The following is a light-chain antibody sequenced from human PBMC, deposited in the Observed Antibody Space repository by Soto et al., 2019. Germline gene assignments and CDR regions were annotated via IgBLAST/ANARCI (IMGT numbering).Light chain of an antibody. Sequence: DIHLTQSPSSLSASVGDRVTITCRASQSIADYLHWYQHKPGRVPKLLVYGASRLQSGVPSRFSGTGFGTDFTLTIASLQPEDFATYYCHQSYNIPQTFGQGTKVDIK. J-gene: IGKJ1*01. CDR1: QSIADY. CDR3: HQSYNIPQT. V-gene: IGKV1-39*01. CDR2: GAS.